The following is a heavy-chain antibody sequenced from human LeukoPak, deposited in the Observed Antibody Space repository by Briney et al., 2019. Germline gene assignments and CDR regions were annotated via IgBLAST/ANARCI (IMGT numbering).Heavy chain of an antibody. V-gene: IGHV4-4*07. CDR3: ARNVAGSFDY. CDR1: GGSMSSDY. CDR2: IYTSGTT. Sequence: SETLSLTCTVSGGSMSSDYWTWIRQPAGKGLEWIGRIYTSGTTNYNPSLKSRVTMSVDTSKNQFSLRVSSVTAADTAVYYCARNVAGSFDYWGQGTLVTVSS. D-gene: IGHD1-1*01. J-gene: IGHJ4*02.